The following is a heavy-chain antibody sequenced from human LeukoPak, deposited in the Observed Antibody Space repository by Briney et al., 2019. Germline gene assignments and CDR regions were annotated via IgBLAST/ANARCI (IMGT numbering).Heavy chain of an antibody. CDR1: GGSISSSSYY. Sequence: SETLSLTCTVSGGSISSSSYYWGWIRQPPGKGLEWIGSIYYSGSTYYNPSLKSRVTISVDTSKNRFSLKLSSVAAADTAVYYCANGPIAARLGSAFDIWGQGTMVTVSS. J-gene: IGHJ3*02. V-gene: IGHV4-39*07. CDR3: ANGPIAARLGSAFDI. D-gene: IGHD6-6*01. CDR2: IYYSGST.